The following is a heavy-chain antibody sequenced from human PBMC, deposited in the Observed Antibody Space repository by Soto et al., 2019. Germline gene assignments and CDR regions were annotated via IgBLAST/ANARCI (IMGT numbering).Heavy chain of an antibody. CDR2: IKQDGSEK. CDR3: ARDAHVVVVAASYFDY. J-gene: IGHJ4*02. CDR1: GFTVSSYG. D-gene: IGHD2-15*01. V-gene: IGHV3-7*01. Sequence: HGGSLGLSCAASGFTVSSYGMSWVSQAPGKGLEWVANIKQDGSEKYYVDSVKGRFTISRDNAKNSLYLQMNSLRAEDTAVYYCARDAHVVVVAASYFDYWGQGTLVTVSS.